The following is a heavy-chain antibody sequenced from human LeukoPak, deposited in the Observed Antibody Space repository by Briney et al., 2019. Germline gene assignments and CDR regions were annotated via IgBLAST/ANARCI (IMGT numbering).Heavy chain of an antibody. V-gene: IGHV2-70*12. J-gene: IGHJ3*02. Sequence: SGPTLVKPTQTLTLTCTFSGFSLNSRGMCLNWIRQPPGKAPEWLARIDWDDYKYYSPSLKTRLTVSKDTSKNQVVLTMTNMDPVDTATYYCAHRRESPTITIFGVVLHNDAFDIWGQGTMVTVSS. D-gene: IGHD3-3*01. CDR2: IDWDDYK. CDR3: AHRRESPTITIFGVVLHNDAFDI. CDR1: GFSLNSRGMC.